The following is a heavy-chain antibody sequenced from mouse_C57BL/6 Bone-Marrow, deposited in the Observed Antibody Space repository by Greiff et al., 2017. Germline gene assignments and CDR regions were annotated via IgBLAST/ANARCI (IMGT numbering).Heavy chain of an antibody. D-gene: IGHD1-1*01. V-gene: IGHV1-81*01. CDR2: IYPRSGNT. CDR1: GYTFTSYG. CDR3: AKSYSSGSRSYAMDY. Sequence: QVQLQQSGAELARPGASVKLSCKASGYTFTSYGISWVKQRTGQGLEWIGEIYPRSGNTYYNEKFKGKATLTADKSSSTAYMELRSLTSEDSAVYFCAKSYSSGSRSYAMDYWGQGTSVTVSS. J-gene: IGHJ4*01.